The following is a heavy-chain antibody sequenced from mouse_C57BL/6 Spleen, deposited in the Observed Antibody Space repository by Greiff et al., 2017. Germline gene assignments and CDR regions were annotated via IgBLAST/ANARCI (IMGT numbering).Heavy chain of an antibody. CDR2: IRSKSNNYAT. V-gene: IGHV10-1*01. D-gene: IGHD1-1*01. CDR1: GFSFNTYA. J-gene: IGHJ3*01. Sequence: EVQVVESGGGLVQPKGSLKLSCAASGFSFNTYAMNWVRQAPGKGLEWVARIRSKSNNYATYYADSVKDRFTISRDDSESMLYLQMNNLKTEDAAMYYCVRRWFYGLAWFAYWGQGTLVTVSA. CDR3: VRRWFYGLAWFAY.